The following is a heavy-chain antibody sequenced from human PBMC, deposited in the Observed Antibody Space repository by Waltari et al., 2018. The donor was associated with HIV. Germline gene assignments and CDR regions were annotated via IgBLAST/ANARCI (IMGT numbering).Heavy chain of an antibody. V-gene: IGHV4-30-4*01. D-gene: IGHD3-3*01. CDR2: IYHSGDS. CDR3: ARGGDFWSGFPV. Sequence: VRLQESGPGLVKPSPTLSLTCTVSGGSIRSGTYFWSWIRQPPGKGLEWIGYIYHSGDSYYNPSLKSRVTISMDTSKKQFSLRLSSVTAADTAVYYCARGGDFWSGFPVWGQGTTVTISS. CDR1: GGSIRSGTYF. J-gene: IGHJ6*02.